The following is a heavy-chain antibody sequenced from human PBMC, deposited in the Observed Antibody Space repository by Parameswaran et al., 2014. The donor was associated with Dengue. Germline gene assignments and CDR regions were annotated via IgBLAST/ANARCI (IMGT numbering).Heavy chain of an antibody. CDR2: INPGNGSP. J-gene: IGHJ3*02. D-gene: IGHD6-19*01. Sequence: WVRQAPGQGLEWMGWINPGNGSPSYAKKFQGRFTMTRDMSTTTAYTDLSSLTSEDMAVYYYARLPGIAVAGDAFDIWGQGTMVTVSS. V-gene: IGHV1-38-4*01. CDR3: ARLPGIAVAGDAFDI.